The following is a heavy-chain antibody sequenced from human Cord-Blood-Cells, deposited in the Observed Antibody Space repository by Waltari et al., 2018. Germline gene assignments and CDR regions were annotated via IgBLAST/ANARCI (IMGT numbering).Heavy chain of an antibody. CDR1: GYTFTSYA. V-gene: IGHV1-3*01. CDR3: ARGPSRRKDGYNYAFDI. D-gene: IGHD5-12*01. J-gene: IGHJ3*02. CDR2: INAGNGNT. Sequence: QVQLVQSGAAVKKPGASVKVSCKASGYTFTSYAMTLVRQAPGQRLEWMGWINAGNGNTKYSQKFQGRVTITRDTSASTAYMELSSLRSEDTAVYYCARGPSRRKDGYNYAFDIWGQGTMVTVSS.